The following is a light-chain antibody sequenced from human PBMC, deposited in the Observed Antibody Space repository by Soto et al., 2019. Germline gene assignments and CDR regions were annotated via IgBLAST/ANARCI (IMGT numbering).Light chain of an antibody. CDR3: HQRHYRPPIS. CDR1: QSVSSSY. V-gene: IGKV3-11*01. J-gene: IGKJ5*01. Sequence: VVLTQSPATLSLSPGEISTLSCRAIQSVSSSYLAWYQQKPGQAPRLLISDASNRATGIPARFSGSGSGTDFTPTIRSREPEDFAVYYCHQRHYRPPISFGQRTRLEIK. CDR2: DAS.